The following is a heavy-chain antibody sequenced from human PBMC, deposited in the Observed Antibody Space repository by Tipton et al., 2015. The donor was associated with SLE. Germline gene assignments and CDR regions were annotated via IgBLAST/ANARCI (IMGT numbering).Heavy chain of an antibody. CDR1: GGSISSGGYY. J-gene: IGHJ5*02. CDR2: ISHSGRT. Sequence: TLSLTCTVSGGSISSGGYYWSGIRQHPGKGLEWIGYISHSGRTDYNPSLKSRVTISVDTSKNQFSLELSSVTAADTAVYYCARGGGYQLLALEYWFDPWGQGTLVIVSS. V-gene: IGHV4-31*03. CDR3: ARGGGYQLLALEYWFDP. D-gene: IGHD2-2*01.